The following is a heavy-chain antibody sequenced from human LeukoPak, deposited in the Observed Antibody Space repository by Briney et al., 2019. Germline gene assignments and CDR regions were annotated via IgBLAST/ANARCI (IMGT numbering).Heavy chain of an antibody. J-gene: IGHJ3*02. CDR2: IWYDGSNK. D-gene: IGHD3-9*01. CDR3: ASDILTGLDAFDI. CDR1: GFTFSSYG. V-gene: IGHV3-33*01. Sequence: PGRSLRLSCAASGFTFSSYGMHWVRQAPGKGLEWVAVIWYDGSNKYYADSVKGRITISRDNSKNTLYLQMNSLRAEDTAVYYCASDILTGLDAFDIWGQGTMVTVSS.